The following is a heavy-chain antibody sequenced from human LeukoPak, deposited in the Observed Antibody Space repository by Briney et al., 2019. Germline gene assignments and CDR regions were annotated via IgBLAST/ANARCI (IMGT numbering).Heavy chain of an antibody. D-gene: IGHD1-26*01. V-gene: IGHV3-7*03. CDR3: ARDRVGATIFDY. J-gene: IGHJ4*02. CDR2: IKEDGTET. Sequence: GGSLRLSCAASGFTFSTYWMAWVRQAPGKGLEWVGNIKEDGTETNYVDSVKGRFTMSRDNAKNSLYLQMNSLRAEDTAVYYCARDRVGATIFDYWGQGTLVTVSS. CDR1: GFTFSTYW.